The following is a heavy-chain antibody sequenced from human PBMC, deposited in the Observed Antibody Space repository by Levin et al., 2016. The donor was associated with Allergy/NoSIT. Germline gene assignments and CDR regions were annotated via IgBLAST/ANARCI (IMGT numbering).Heavy chain of an antibody. J-gene: IGHJ6*02. V-gene: IGHV1-69*02. CDR2: IIPILGIA. Sequence: WVRQAPGQGLEWMGRIIPILGIANYAQKFQGRVTITADKSTSTAYMELSSLRSEDTAVYYCARTGGEYCGGDCSYGMDVWGQGTTVTVSS. CDR3: ARTGGEYCGGDCSYGMDV. D-gene: IGHD2-21*02.